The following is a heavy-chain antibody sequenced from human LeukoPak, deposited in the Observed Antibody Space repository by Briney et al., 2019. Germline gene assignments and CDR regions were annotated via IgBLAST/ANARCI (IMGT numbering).Heavy chain of an antibody. CDR1: GFTFSNYA. Sequence: GGSLRLSCAASGFTFSNYAMSWVRQAPGKGLEWVSSINGRGGSTYYADSVKGRFTISRDNSKNTLYLQMNSLRAEDTAVYYCAKSLGPYYYDSSGYYFDYWGQGTLVTVSS. D-gene: IGHD3-22*01. CDR2: INGRGGST. V-gene: IGHV3-23*01. CDR3: AKSLGPYYYDSSGYYFDY. J-gene: IGHJ4*02.